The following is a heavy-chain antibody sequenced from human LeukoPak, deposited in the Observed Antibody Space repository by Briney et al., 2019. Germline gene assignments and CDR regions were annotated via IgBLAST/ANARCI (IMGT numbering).Heavy chain of an antibody. CDR2: ISGSGGT. Sequence: GGSLRLSCAASGFTFSNYAMSWVRQAPGKGLEWVSGISGSGGTYYADSVKGRLTISRDNSKNTLYLQMNSLRAEDTAVYYCARVRDSAMAYVDYWGQGTLVTVSS. D-gene: IGHD5-18*01. CDR1: GFTFSNYA. CDR3: ARVRDSAMAYVDY. J-gene: IGHJ4*02. V-gene: IGHV3-23*01.